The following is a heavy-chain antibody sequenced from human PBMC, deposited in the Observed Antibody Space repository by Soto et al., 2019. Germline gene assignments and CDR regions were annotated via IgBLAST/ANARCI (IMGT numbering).Heavy chain of an antibody. D-gene: IGHD2-15*01. CDR1: GFAFSSYD. CDR2: INTDGGSI. Sequence: PGGSLRLSCAASGFAFSSYDMDWVRQAPGKGLEWVSYINTDGGSIHYAESVKGRFTISRDNAKNSLYLQMNSLRAEDTAVYYCARAEGCSGGSCYFASDYWGQGTLVTVSS. J-gene: IGHJ4*02. V-gene: IGHV3-48*01. CDR3: ARAEGCSGGSCYFASDY.